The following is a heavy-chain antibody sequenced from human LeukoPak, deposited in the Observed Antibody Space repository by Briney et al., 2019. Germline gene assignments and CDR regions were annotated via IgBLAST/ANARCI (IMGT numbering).Heavy chain of an antibody. V-gene: IGHV3-49*04. J-gene: IGHJ4*02. CDR3: TRGQTPYY. CDR2: IRSKAYGGTT. Sequence: GGSLRLTCAASVLTFSNAWMRWVRQAPAKGLEWVGFIRSKAYGGTTEYAASVKGRFTISRDDSKSIAYLQMNSLKAEDTAVYYCTRGQTPYYWGQGTLVTVSS. CDR1: VLTFSNAW.